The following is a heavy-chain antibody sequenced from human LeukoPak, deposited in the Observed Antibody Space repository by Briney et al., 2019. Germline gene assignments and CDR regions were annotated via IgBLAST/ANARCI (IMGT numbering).Heavy chain of an antibody. CDR2: ISAYNGNT. Sequence: ASVKVYCKASGYTCTSYVASWVRQATGQGLEWMGWISAYNGNTNYAQKLQGRVTMTTDTSTSTAYMELRSLRSDDTAVYYCARRGAGRSPLGDYWGQGTLVTVSS. CDR3: ARRGAGRSPLGDY. CDR1: GYTCTSYV. D-gene: IGHD1-1*01. V-gene: IGHV1-18*01. J-gene: IGHJ4*02.